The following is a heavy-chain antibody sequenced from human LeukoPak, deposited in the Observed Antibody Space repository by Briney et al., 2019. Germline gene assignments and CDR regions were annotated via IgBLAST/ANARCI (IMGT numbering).Heavy chain of an antibody. J-gene: IGHJ5*02. Sequence: ASVKDSCKASGYTFTSYDINWVRQATGQGLGWMGWMNPNSGNTGYAQKFQGRVTITRNTSISTAYMELSSLRSEDTAVYYCARNRLVGATMNWFDPWGQGTLVTVSS. V-gene: IGHV1-8*03. D-gene: IGHD1-26*01. CDR3: ARNRLVGATMNWFDP. CDR1: GYTFTSYD. CDR2: MNPNSGNT.